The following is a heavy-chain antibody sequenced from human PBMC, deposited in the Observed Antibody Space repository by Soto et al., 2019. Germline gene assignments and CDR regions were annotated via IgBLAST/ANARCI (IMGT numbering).Heavy chain of an antibody. D-gene: IGHD5-18*01. CDR3: AREGRWGYSYGYYYYYGMDV. CDR1: GGSVSSGSYY. CDR2: IYYSGST. Sequence: PSETLSLTCTVSGGSVSSGSYYWSWIRQPPGKGLEWIGYIYYSGSTNYNPSLKSRVTISVDTSKNQFSLQLNSVTPEDTAVYYCAREGRWGYSYGYYYYYGMDVWGQGTTVTVSS. J-gene: IGHJ6*02. V-gene: IGHV4-61*01.